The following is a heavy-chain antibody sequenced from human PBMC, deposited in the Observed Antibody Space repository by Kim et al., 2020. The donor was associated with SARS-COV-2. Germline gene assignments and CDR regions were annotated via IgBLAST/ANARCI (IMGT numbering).Heavy chain of an antibody. D-gene: IGHD3-3*01. V-gene: IGHV3-15*01. Sequence: GGSLRLSCAASGFTFSKAWMSWVRQAPGKGLEWVVCSKSKTDGGTTDYAAPVKGGFTISRDDSKNTLYLQMNSLKIEDTAVYYCTTDRPDIWSGYYSLWGLGYSYVRDVWGQGPTVPVSS. J-gene: IGHJ6*01. CDR1: GFTFSKAW. CDR2: SKSKTDGGTT. CDR3: TTDRPDIWSGYYSLWGLGYSYVRDV.